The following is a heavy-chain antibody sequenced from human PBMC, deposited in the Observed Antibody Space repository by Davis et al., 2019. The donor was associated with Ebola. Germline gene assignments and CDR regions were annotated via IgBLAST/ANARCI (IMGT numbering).Heavy chain of an antibody. J-gene: IGHJ4*02. CDR3: AKDNYDFWSGYTH. CDR2: ISSSSSTI. CDR1: GFTFSSYS. D-gene: IGHD3-3*01. Sequence: GESLKISCAASGFTFSSYSMNWVRQAPGKGLEWVSYISSSSSTIYYADSVKGRFTISRDNSKNTLYLQMNSLRAEDTAVYYCAKDNYDFWSGYTHWGQGTLVTVSS. V-gene: IGHV3-48*01.